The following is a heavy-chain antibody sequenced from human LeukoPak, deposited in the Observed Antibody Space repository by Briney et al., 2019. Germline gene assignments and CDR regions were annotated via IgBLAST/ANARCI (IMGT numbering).Heavy chain of an antibody. CDR1: GGSFSGYY. CDR2: INHSGST. Sequence: SETLSLTCAVYGGSFSGYYWSWIRQPPGKGLEWIGEINHSGSTNYNPSLKSRVTISVDTSKNQFSLKLSSVTAADTAVYYCARGPTYYDFWSGPSAFDIWGQGTMVTVSS. CDR3: ARGPTYYDFWSGPSAFDI. J-gene: IGHJ3*02. V-gene: IGHV4-34*01. D-gene: IGHD3-3*01.